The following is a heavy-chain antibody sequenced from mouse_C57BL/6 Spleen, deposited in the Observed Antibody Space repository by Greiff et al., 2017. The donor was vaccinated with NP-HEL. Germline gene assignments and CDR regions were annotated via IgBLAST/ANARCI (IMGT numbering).Heavy chain of an antibody. J-gene: IGHJ2*01. D-gene: IGHD2-2*01. Sequence: VQLQQSGGGLVKPGGSLKLSCAASGFTFSDYGMHWVRQAPEKGLEWVAYISSGSSTIYYADTVKGRFTISRDNAKNTLFLQMTRLRSEDTAMYYCARREVTGGFDYWGQGTTLTVSS. CDR3: ARREVTGGFDY. CDR2: ISSGSSTI. CDR1: GFTFSDYG. V-gene: IGHV5-17*01.